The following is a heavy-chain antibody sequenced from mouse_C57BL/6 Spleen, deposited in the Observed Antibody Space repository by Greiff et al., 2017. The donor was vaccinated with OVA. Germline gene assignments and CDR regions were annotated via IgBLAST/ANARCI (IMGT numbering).Heavy chain of an antibody. D-gene: IGHD1-1*01. CDR1: GYTFTSYW. V-gene: IGHV1-52*01. CDR2: IDPSDSET. Sequence: QVQLQQPGAELVRPGSSVKLSCKASGYTFTSYWMHWVKQRPIQGLEWIGNIDPSDSETHYNQKFKDKATLTVDQSSSTAYMQLSSLTSEDSAVYDGARLSITTEVGCDYWGQGTTLTVSS. CDR3: ARLSITTEVGCDY. J-gene: IGHJ2*01.